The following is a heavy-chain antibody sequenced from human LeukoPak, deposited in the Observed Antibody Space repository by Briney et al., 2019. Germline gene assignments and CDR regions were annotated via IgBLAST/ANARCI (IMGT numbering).Heavy chain of an antibody. D-gene: IGHD1-26*01. Sequence: ASVKVSCKVSGYTLTELSMHWVRQAPGKGLEWMGGFDPEDGETIYAQKFQGRVTMTEDTSTDTAYMELSSLRSEDTAVYYCATGGELLRLFDYWGQGTLVTVSS. J-gene: IGHJ4*02. CDR2: FDPEDGET. V-gene: IGHV1-24*01. CDR3: ATGGELLRLFDY. CDR1: GYTLTELS.